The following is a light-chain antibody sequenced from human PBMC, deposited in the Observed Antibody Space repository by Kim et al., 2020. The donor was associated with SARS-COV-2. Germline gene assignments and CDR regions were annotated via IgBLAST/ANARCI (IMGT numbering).Light chain of an antibody. Sequence: ASHGQTASVTCYGDKLGDKYACWYQQKPGPSPVLVIYQDSKRPSGIPERCSGSNSGNTATLTISGTQAMDEADYYCQEWDSSTVVFGGGTQLTVL. CDR1: KLGDKY. V-gene: IGLV3-1*01. CDR2: QDS. J-gene: IGLJ2*01. CDR3: QEWDSSTVV.